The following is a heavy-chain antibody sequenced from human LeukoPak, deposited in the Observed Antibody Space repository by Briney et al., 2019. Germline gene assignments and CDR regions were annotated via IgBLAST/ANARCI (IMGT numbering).Heavy chain of an antibody. CDR3: ARDLLGGGLDY. Sequence: GGSLRVSCAASGFTFSSYSMNWVRQAPGKGLGWVSSISSSSRYIYYADSVKGRFSISRDNAKNSLYLQMNSLRAEDTAVYYCARDLLGGGLDYWGQGTLVTVSS. CDR2: ISSSSRYI. V-gene: IGHV3-21*01. D-gene: IGHD3-16*01. CDR1: GFTFSSYS. J-gene: IGHJ4*02.